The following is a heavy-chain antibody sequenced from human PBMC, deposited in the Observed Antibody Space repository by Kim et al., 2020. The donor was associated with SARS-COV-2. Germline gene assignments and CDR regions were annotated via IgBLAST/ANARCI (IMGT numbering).Heavy chain of an antibody. D-gene: IGHD3-10*01. Sequence: SLKSRVTISVDTSKNQFSLKLSSVTAADTAVYYCARDYYGSGSSNDAFDIWGQGTMVTVSS. V-gene: IGHV4-59*01. J-gene: IGHJ3*02. CDR3: ARDYYGSGSSNDAFDI.